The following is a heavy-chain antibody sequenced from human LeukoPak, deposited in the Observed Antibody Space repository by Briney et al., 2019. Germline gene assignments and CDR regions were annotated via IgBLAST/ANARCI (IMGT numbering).Heavy chain of an antibody. CDR1: GFTFSSYA. V-gene: IGHV3-23*01. CDR2: FDASSGST. CDR3: AKDPFMTSGNYFDY. Sequence: GGSLRLSCAGSGFTFSSYAMNWVRQAPGKGLEWISSFDASSGSTYYADSVKGRFTISRDNSKNTLYLEMNSLRVDDTAVYYCAKDPFMTSGNYFDYLGQGTMVTVSS. J-gene: IGHJ4*02. D-gene: IGHD3-10*01.